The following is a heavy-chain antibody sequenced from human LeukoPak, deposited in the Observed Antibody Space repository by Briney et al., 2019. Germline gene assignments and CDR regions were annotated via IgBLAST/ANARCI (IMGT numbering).Heavy chain of an antibody. D-gene: IGHD6-19*01. CDR2: IYSSGSS. V-gene: IGHV4-4*07. J-gene: IGHJ4*02. CDR3: ARRGSSSRWSVDY. Sequence: SETLSLTCTVSGGSISSYYWSWIRQPAGKGLEWIGEIYSSGSSSYSPSLKNRVTMSVDTSKNQFSLKLTSVTAADTAVYYCARRGSSSRWSVDYWGQGTLVTVSS. CDR1: GGSISSYY.